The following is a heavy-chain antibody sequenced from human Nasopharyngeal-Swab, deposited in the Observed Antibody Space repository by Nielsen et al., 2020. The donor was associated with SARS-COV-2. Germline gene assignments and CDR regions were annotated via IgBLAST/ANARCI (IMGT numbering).Heavy chain of an antibody. CDR2: IKQDGSEK. D-gene: IGHD3-9*01. Sequence: GRQAPGKGREWVANIKQDGSEKYYVDSVKGRCTISRDNAKNSLYLQMNSLRAEDTAVYYCARVSRYYDILTGYYAEDGMDVWGQGTTVTVSS. V-gene: IGHV3-7*01. J-gene: IGHJ6*02. CDR3: ARVSRYYDILTGYYAEDGMDV.